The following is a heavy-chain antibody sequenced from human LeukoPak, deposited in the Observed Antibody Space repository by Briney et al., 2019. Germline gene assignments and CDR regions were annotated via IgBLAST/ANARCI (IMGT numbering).Heavy chain of an antibody. CDR3: ATVPYDFWSGYYGAFDI. Sequence: PSQTLSLTCTVSGGSISSGSYYWSWIRQPAGKGLEWIGRIYTSGSTNYNPSLKSRVTISVGTSKNQFSLKLSSVTAADTAVYYCATVPYDFWSGYYGAFDIWGQGTMVTVSS. V-gene: IGHV4-61*02. CDR1: GGSISSGSYY. J-gene: IGHJ3*02. D-gene: IGHD3-3*01. CDR2: IYTSGST.